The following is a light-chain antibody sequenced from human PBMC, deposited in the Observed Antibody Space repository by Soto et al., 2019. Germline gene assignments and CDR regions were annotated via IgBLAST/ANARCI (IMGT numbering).Light chain of an antibody. Sequence: EVVLTQSPATLSLSPGDGATLSCRASQSVNNYLAWYQQKPGRAPRLLIYDTSNRATDIPARFSGSGSGTDFTLTISSVEPEDSALYYCRQYGNLITFGQGTRLELK. CDR1: QSVNNY. CDR2: DTS. J-gene: IGKJ5*01. CDR3: RQYGNLIT. V-gene: IGKV3-11*01.